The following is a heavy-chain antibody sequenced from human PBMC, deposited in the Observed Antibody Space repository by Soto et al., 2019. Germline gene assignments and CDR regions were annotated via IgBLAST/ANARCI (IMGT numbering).Heavy chain of an antibody. CDR3: ARGYDFWSGYYTGPDAFDI. CDR2: ISYDGSNK. V-gene: IGHV3-30-3*01. J-gene: IGHJ3*02. CDR1: GFTFSSYA. Sequence: GGSLRLSCAASGFTFSSYAMHWVRQAPGKGLEWVAVISYDGSNKYYADSVKGRFTISRDNSKNTLYLQMNSLRAEDTAVYYCARGYDFWSGYYTGPDAFDIWGQGTMVTVSS. D-gene: IGHD3-3*01.